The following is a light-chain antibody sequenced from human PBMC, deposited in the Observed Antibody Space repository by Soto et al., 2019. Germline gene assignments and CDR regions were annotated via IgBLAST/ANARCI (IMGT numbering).Light chain of an antibody. Sequence: EIVLTQSPGTLSLSPGERATLSCRASQSVSSSSYLAWYQQKPGPAPRLLIYGASSRGTGIPDRFSGSGAATDFTLTISSLEPEDFAVYYCRQYGSSPSYTFGQGTKLEIK. CDR3: RQYGSSPSYT. CDR1: QSVSSSSY. CDR2: GAS. V-gene: IGKV3-20*01. J-gene: IGKJ2*01.